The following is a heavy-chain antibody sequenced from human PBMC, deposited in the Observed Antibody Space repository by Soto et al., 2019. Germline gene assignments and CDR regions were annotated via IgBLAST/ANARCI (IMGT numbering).Heavy chain of an antibody. Sequence: PGGSLRLSCVASGFVFEVYWMHWVRQVPGKGLEWVSRISDDGARTDYADSVRGRFTISRDNANNALYLQMNALRGEDTAVYFCTRGPRPSSFGPGAVWGRGALVTVSS. CDR3: TRGPRPSSFGPGAV. CDR1: GFVFEVYW. V-gene: IGHV3-74*01. J-gene: IGHJ4*02. D-gene: IGHD2-2*01. CDR2: ISDDGART.